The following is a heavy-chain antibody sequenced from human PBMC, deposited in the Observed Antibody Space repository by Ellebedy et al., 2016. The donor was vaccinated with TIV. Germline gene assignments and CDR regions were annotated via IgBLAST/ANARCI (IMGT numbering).Heavy chain of an antibody. Sequence: PGGSLRLSCAASGFTFSSYEMNWVRQAPGKGLEWVSYISSSGSTLYYADSVKGRFTISRDNAKNSLYLQMNSLRAEDTAVYYCARQTNYYDSSGYYTWFDPWGQGTLVTVSS. CDR1: GFTFSSYE. CDR3: ARQTNYYDSSGYYTWFDP. D-gene: IGHD3-22*01. CDR2: ISSSGSTL. V-gene: IGHV3-48*03. J-gene: IGHJ5*02.